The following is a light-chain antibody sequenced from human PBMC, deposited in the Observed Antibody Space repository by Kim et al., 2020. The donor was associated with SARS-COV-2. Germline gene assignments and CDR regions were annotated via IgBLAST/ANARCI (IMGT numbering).Light chain of an antibody. J-gene: IGLJ1*01. Sequence: ELTQPPSASGTPGQRVTISCSGSRSNIGSNTVNWYQQLPGTAPKLLIYSNNQRPSGVPDRFSGSKSGTSASLAISGLQSEDEADYYCAAWDDSLNGPVFGTGTKVTVL. CDR2: SNN. CDR1: RSNIGSNT. CDR3: AAWDDSLNGPV. V-gene: IGLV1-44*01.